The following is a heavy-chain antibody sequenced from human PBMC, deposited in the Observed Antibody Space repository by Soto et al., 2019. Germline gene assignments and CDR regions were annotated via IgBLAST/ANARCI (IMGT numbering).Heavy chain of an antibody. CDR1: GFTFNNYE. D-gene: IGHD3-22*01. CDR3: ARDLRLFDRSGFYYHYHYGMDV. J-gene: IGHJ6*02. Sequence: GGSLRLSCAASGFTFNNYEMNWVRQSPGEGLEWVSYISGSGSTIYYSDSVRGRFTISRDNAKNSPYLQMNSLRVEDTAVYYCARDLRLFDRSGFYYHYHYGMDVWGQGTTVTVSS. V-gene: IGHV3-48*03. CDR2: ISGSGSTI.